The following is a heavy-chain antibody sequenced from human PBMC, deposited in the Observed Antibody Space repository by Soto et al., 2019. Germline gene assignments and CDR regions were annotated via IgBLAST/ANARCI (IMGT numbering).Heavy chain of an antibody. CDR3: ARVSNVVVVAAKHQNWFDP. Sequence: QVQLQESGPGLVKPSQTLSLTCTVSGGSISSGDYYWSWIRQPPGKGLEWIGYIYYSGSTYYNPSLKSRVTISVDTSKNQFSLKLSSVTAADTAVYYCARVSNVVVVAAKHQNWFDPWGQGTLVTVSS. CDR1: GGSISSGDYY. D-gene: IGHD2-15*01. V-gene: IGHV4-30-4*01. CDR2: IYYSGST. J-gene: IGHJ5*02.